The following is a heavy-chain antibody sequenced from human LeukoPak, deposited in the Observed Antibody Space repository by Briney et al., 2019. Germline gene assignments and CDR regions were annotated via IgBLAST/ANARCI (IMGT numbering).Heavy chain of an antibody. CDR3: ATGVGYDFWSGYYNG. D-gene: IGHD3-3*01. Sequence: GASVKVSCKVSGYTLTELSMHWVRQAPGKGLEWMGGFDPEDGETIYAQKFQGRVTMTEDTSTDTAYMELSSLRSEDTAVYYCATGVGYDFWSGYYNGWGQGTLVTVSS. CDR2: FDPEDGET. CDR1: GYTLTELS. V-gene: IGHV1-24*01. J-gene: IGHJ4*02.